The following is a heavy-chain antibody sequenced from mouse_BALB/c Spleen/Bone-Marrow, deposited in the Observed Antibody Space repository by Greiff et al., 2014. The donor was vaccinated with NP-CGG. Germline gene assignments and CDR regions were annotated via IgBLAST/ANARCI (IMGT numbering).Heavy chain of an antibody. CDR2: IYPYSGGT. Sequence: VQLQQSGPELVRPGASVKISCKASGYTFTDYNIYWVKQSHGKSLEWIGYIYPYSGGTGYNQKFKSKATLTVDNSSTTAYMELRSLTPEDSAVYYCARGNWDFAYWGQGTLVTVST. CDR3: ARGNWDFAY. V-gene: IGHV1S29*02. J-gene: IGHJ3*01. D-gene: IGHD4-1*01. CDR1: GYTFTDYN.